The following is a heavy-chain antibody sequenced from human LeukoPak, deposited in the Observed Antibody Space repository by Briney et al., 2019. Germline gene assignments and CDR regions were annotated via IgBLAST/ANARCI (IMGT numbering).Heavy chain of an antibody. J-gene: IGHJ5*02. CDR3: ARGGYCSGGSCYSLLVDP. CDR2: IIPIFGTA. V-gene: IGHV1-69*06. CDR1: GYTFTSYD. D-gene: IGHD2-15*01. Sequence: PGASVKVSCKASGYTFTSYDINWVRQATGQGLEWMGGIIPIFGTATYAQKFQGRVTITADKSTSTAYMELSSLRSEDTAVYYCARGGYCSGGSCYSLLVDPWGQGTLVTVSS.